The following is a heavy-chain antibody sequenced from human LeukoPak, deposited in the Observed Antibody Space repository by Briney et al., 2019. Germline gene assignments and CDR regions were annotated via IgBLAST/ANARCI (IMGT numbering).Heavy chain of an antibody. CDR3: AKNFLHFWSAFDY. CDR1: GFTFSSYW. V-gene: IGHV3-74*01. CDR2: INNDGSTT. J-gene: IGHJ4*02. Sequence: QAGGSLRLSCVVSGFTFSSYWMHWVRQAPGKGLVWVSRINNDGSTTSYADSVKGRFTISRDNAKNTLYLQMNSLRAEDTAIYYCAKNFLHFWSAFDYWGQGTLVTVSS. D-gene: IGHD3-3*02.